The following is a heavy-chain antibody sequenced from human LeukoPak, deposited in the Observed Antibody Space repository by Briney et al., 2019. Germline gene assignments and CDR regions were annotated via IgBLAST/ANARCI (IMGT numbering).Heavy chain of an antibody. Sequence: GGSLRLSCAVSGFTFRTYWMHWVRQVPGEGLVWVSRINEDGSITNYADSVKGRFSISRDNAKNTLYLQMNSLRAEDTAVYYCGRDLGGRSGYWGQGTPVTVSS. CDR1: GFTFRTYW. J-gene: IGHJ4*02. CDR2: INEDGSIT. V-gene: IGHV3-74*01. D-gene: IGHD1-26*01. CDR3: GRDLGGRSGY.